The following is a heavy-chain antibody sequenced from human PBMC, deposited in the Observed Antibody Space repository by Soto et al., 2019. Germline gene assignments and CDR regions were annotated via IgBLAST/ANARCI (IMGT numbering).Heavy chain of an antibody. Sequence: QVQLVESGGGVVQPGRSLRLSCAASGFTFSSYGMHWVRQAPGKGLEWVVVISYDGSKKYYADSVKGRFTISRDNSKNTLYLQMNSLRTEDTAVYYCAKQNLGLGMDVWGQGTTVTVSS. D-gene: IGHD7-27*01. V-gene: IGHV3-30*18. J-gene: IGHJ6*02. CDR2: ISYDGSKK. CDR3: AKQNLGLGMDV. CDR1: GFTFSSYG.